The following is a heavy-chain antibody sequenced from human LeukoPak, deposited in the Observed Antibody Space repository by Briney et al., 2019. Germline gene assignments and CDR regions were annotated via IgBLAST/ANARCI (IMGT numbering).Heavy chain of an antibody. CDR3: ARDGKEFWFDP. Sequence: SETLSLTCAVYGGSFSGYYWSWIRQPPGKGLEWIGYIYYSGSTNYNPSLKSRVTISVDTSKNQFSLKLSSVTAADTAVYYCARDGKEFWFDPWGQGTLVTVSS. CDR1: GGSFSGYY. D-gene: IGHD1-1*01. J-gene: IGHJ5*02. CDR2: IYYSGST. V-gene: IGHV4-59*01.